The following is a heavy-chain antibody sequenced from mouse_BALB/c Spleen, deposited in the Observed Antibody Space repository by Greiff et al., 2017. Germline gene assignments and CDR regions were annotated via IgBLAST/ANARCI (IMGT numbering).Heavy chain of an antibody. CDR2: IYPGNSDT. Sequence: EVQLQQSGTVLARPGASVKMSCKASGYTFTSYWMHWVKQRPGQGLEWIGAIYPGNSDTSYNQKFKGKAKLTAVTSTSTAYMELSSLTNEDSAVYYCTRLEYDGDYYAMDCWGEGTAVTVSS. D-gene: IGHD2-14*01. V-gene: IGHV1-5*01. J-gene: IGHJ4*01. CDR1: GYTFTSYW. CDR3: TRLEYDGDYYAMDC.